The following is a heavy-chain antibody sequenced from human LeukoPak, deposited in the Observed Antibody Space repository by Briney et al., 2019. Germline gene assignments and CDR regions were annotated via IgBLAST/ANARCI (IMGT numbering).Heavy chain of an antibody. CDR3: ARAPHFFDTSGSRYYFDY. Sequence: SETLSLTCTVSGGSISTSNYYWGWIRQPPGKRLEWIGSIYYSGNTYYSPSLMSRVTISVDTSKNQFSLNLNSVTAADTAVYYCARAPHFFDTSGSRYYFDYWGQGALVTVSS. V-gene: IGHV4-39*07. J-gene: IGHJ4*02. D-gene: IGHD3-22*01. CDR2: IYYSGNT. CDR1: GGSISTSNYY.